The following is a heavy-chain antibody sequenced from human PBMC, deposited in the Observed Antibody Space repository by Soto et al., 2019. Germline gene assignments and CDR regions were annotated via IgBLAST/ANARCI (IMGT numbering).Heavy chain of an antibody. V-gene: IGHV4-31*03. CDR3: ARFVDGSGPYFDY. J-gene: IGHJ4*02. CDR1: GGSISSGGYY. CDR2: IYYSGST. Sequence: SETLSLTCTVSGGSISSGGYYWSWIRQHPGKGLEWIGYIYYSGSTYYNPSLKSRVTISVDTSKNQFSLKLSSVTAADTAVYYCARFVDGSGPYFDYWGQGTLVTVSS. D-gene: IGHD3-10*01.